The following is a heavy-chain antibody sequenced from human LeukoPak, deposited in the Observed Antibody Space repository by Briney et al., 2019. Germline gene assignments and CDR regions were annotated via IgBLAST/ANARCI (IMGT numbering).Heavy chain of an antibody. CDR2: INPNSGGT. CDR3: ARGLGYCSIPDCPARVFCFDY. D-gene: IGHD2-2*01. Sequence: GASVKVSCKASGYTFTGYFMHWVRQAPGQGLEWMGWINPNSGGTNYAQKFQGRVTMTRDTSISIAYMELSSLRSDDTAVYYCARGLGYCSIPDCPARVFCFDYWGQGTLVTVSS. V-gene: IGHV1-2*02. CDR1: GYTFTGYF. J-gene: IGHJ4*01.